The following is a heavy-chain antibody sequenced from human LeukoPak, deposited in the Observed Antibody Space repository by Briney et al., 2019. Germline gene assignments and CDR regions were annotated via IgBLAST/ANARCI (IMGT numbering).Heavy chain of an antibody. D-gene: IGHD1-26*01. V-gene: IGHV3-9*01. J-gene: IGHJ6*02. CDR1: GFTFEDYG. CDR3: AKHMRATNTYSFFGLDV. Sequence: GGSLRLSCAATGFTFEDYGMHWVRQPPGKGLEWVSSINWNGGGTDYADSVKGRFTISRDNAKNSLYLQLSSLRPEDTALYYCAKHMRATNTYSFFGLDVWGQGTTVTVSS. CDR2: INWNGGGT.